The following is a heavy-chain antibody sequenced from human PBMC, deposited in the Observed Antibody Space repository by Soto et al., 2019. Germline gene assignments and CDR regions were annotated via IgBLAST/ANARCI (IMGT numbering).Heavy chain of an antibody. CDR1: GGSISSGGFY. CDR3: ARGTYQYYDSSGVQNRFDP. V-gene: IGHV4-31*03. J-gene: IGHJ5*02. D-gene: IGHD3-22*01. CDR2: IYHSGNT. Sequence: QVQLQESGPGLVQPSQTLSLTCTVSGGSISSGGFYWSWIRQHPEKGLEWIGWIYHSGNTYYNPSLKSRVTLLEDTSKKQFSLTLTSVTAADTAVYYCARGTYQYYDSSGVQNRFDPWGQGTLVTVSS.